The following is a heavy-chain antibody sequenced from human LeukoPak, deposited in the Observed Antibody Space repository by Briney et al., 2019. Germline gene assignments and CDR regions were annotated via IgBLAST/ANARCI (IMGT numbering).Heavy chain of an antibody. CDR3: AREGSGYEGDY. V-gene: IGHV3-21*01. CDR2: ISSSGSYI. J-gene: IGHJ4*02. Sequence: PGGSLRLSCAASRFTFSSYSMNWVRQAPGKGLEWVSSISSSGSYIYYADSVKGRFTISRDNAKNSLYLQMNSLRAEDTAVYYCAREGSGYEGDYWGQGTLVTVSS. CDR1: RFTFSSYS. D-gene: IGHD5-12*01.